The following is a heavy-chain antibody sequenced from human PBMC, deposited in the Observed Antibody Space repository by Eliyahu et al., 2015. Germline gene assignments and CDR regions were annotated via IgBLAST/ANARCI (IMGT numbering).Heavy chain of an antibody. CDR1: XFSFSRFG. J-gene: IGHJ4*02. CDR3: ARDLYPLGGGH. CDR2: IWDAEAEA. D-gene: IGHD3-16*01. V-gene: IGHV3-33*01. Sequence: QVQLVESGGGVVQPGESLTLXCAASXFSFSRFGMHWVRRAPGKGLEWVAVIWDAEAEANYADSVKGRFAISRDNSKNTVYLQMNGLRAEDTDIYYCARDLYPLGGGHWGQGTQVTVSS.